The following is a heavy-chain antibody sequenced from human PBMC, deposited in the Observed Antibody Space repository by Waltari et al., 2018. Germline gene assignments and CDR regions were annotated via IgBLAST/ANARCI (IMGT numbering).Heavy chain of an antibody. D-gene: IGHD2-2*01. V-gene: IGHV1-2*02. J-gene: IGHJ5*02. CDR1: GYTFTDYY. Sequence: QVQLVQSGAEVRKPGVSMTVSCRASGYTFTDYYIHWVRQAPGQGLEWMGWIRPSSGGTYSAQKFQGRVTMTRDTSISTAYMELSGLTSDDTAMYFCARDEVEPRGINPELNWFDPWGQGTLVTVSS. CDR3: ARDEVEPRGINPELNWFDP. CDR2: IRPSSGGT.